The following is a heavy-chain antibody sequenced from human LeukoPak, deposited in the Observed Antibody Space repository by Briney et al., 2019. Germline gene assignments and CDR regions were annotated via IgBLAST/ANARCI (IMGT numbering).Heavy chain of an antibody. D-gene: IGHD2-2*01. V-gene: IGHV7-4-1*02. CDR2: INTNTGNP. CDR3: ARVLVPAASINWLDP. J-gene: IGHJ5*02. Sequence: GASVKVSCKASGYTFNSYGMNWVRQAPGQGLEWMGWINTNTGNPTYAQGFTGRFVFSLDTSVSTAYLQISSLKAEDTAVYYCARVLVPAASINWLDPCGQRTLDTDSS. CDR1: GYTFNSYG.